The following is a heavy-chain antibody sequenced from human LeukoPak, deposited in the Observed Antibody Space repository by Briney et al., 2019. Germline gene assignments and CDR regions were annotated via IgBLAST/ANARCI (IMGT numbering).Heavy chain of an antibody. CDR2: LSHSGSS. Sequence: SETLSLTCTVSGGSVSSYYWSWIRQPPGRGLEWIGYLSHSGSSDSNPSLKSRVTILVDTSKNQFSLKLSSVTAADTAVYYCATGVVPAAMDEYYYYYGMDVWGQGTTVTVSS. V-gene: IGHV4-59*02. J-gene: IGHJ6*02. D-gene: IGHD2-2*01. CDR1: GGSVSSYY. CDR3: ATGVVPAAMDEYYYYYGMDV.